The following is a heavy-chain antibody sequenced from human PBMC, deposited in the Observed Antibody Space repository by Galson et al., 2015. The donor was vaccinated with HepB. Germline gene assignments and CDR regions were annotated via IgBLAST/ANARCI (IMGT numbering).Heavy chain of an antibody. CDR1: GFIFSSYW. D-gene: IGHD4-11*01. J-gene: IGHJ2*01. V-gene: IGHV3-7*01. Sequence: SLRLSCAASGFIFSSYWMSWVRQAPEKGLEWVANIKQDGSEKYYVDSVKGRFTISRDNAKNSLYLQMNSLRTEDTAVYYCARSNYRGRYFDLWGRGTLVTVSS. CDR3: ARSNYRGRYFDL. CDR2: IKQDGSEK.